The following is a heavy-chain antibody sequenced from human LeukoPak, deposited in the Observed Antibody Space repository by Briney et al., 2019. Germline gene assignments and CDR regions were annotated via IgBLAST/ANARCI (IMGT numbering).Heavy chain of an antibody. J-gene: IGHJ5*02. CDR3: ARVVVGATSNWFDP. V-gene: IGHV3-21*01. Sequence: PGGSLRLSSAASGFTFSSYSMNWVRQAPGKGLEWVSSISSSGSYIYYADSVKSRFTISRDNAKNTLYLQMNSLRAEDTAVYYCARVVVGATSNWFDPWGKGTLVTVSS. D-gene: IGHD1-26*01. CDR2: ISSSGSYI. CDR1: GFTFSSYS.